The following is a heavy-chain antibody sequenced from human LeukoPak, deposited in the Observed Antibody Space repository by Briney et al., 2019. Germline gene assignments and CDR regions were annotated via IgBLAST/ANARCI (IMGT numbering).Heavy chain of an antibody. J-gene: IGHJ4*02. CDR1: GFTFSSYA. V-gene: IGHV3-23*01. CDR3: AKAGRIAAAEKGTDY. Sequence: GGSLRLSCAASGFTFSSYAMSWIRQAPGKGLEWVSAISGSGGSTYYADSVKGRFTISRDNSKNTLYLQMNSLRAEDTAVYYCAKAGRIAAAEKGTDYWGQGTLVTVSS. D-gene: IGHD6-13*01. CDR2: ISGSGGST.